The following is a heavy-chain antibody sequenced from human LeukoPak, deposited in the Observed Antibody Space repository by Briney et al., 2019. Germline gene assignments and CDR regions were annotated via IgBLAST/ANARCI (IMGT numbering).Heavy chain of an antibody. D-gene: IGHD1-26*01. CDR2: ISANGGST. Sequence: GGSLRLSCAASGFTFSNSAMSWVRQAPGKGLEWVSGISANGGSTYYADSVKGRFTISRDNSKSTLYLQMNSLRAEDTAIYYCAKAGSIRFDYWGQGPLVTVS. J-gene: IGHJ4*02. V-gene: IGHV3-23*01. CDR1: GFTFSNSA. CDR3: AKAGSIRFDY.